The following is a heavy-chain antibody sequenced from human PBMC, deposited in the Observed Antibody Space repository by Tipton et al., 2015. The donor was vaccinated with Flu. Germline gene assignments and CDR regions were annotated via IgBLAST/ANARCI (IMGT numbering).Heavy chain of an antibody. Sequence: QLVQSGAEVKKPGASVKVSCKASGYTFTSYYMHWVRQAPGQGLEWMGIINPSGGSTSYAQQFQGRVTMTRDTSTSTVYMELSSLRSEDTAVYYCARAPSSGWSGPAWYFDLWGRGTLITVSS. CDR2: INPSGGST. D-gene: IGHD6-19*01. V-gene: IGHV1-46*01. J-gene: IGHJ2*01. CDR1: GYTFTSYY. CDR3: ARAPSSGWSGPAWYFDL.